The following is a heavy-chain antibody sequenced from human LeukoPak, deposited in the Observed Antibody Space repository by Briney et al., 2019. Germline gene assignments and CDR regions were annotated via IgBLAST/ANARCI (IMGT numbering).Heavy chain of an antibody. CDR1: GYTFTGYY. V-gene: IGHV1-2*02. D-gene: IGHD4-11*01. J-gene: IGHJ6*03. Sequence: ASVKVSCKASGYTFTGYYMHWVRQAPGQGLAWMGWINPNSGGTNYAQKFQGRVTMTRDTSISTAYMELSRLRSDDTAVYYCARGATVTTYHYYYMDVWGKGTTVTVSS. CDR3: ARGATVTTYHYYYMDV. CDR2: INPNSGGT.